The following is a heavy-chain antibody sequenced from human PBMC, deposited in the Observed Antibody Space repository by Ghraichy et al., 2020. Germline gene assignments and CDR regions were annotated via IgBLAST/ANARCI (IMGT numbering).Heavy chain of an antibody. CDR3: ARGRTTGTTWFDY. CDR1: GGSFSGYY. Sequence: SETLSLTCAVYGGSFSGYYWSWIRQPPGNGLEWIGEINHSGSTNYNPSLKSRVTISVDTSKNQFSLKLSSVTAADTAVYYCARGRTTGTTWFDYWGQGTLVTVSS. J-gene: IGHJ4*02. D-gene: IGHD1-1*01. V-gene: IGHV4-34*01. CDR2: INHSGST.